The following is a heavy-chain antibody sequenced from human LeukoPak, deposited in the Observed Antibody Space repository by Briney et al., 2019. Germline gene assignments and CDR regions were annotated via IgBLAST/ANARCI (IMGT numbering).Heavy chain of an antibody. CDR2: ISYDGNHK. V-gene: IGHV3-30*18. CDR1: GLTFRTYG. Sequence: PGRSLRLSCAASGLTFRTYGMHWVRQAPGKGLEWVAVISYDGNHKDYADSVKGRFTISRDNSKNTLFLQMKSLRAEDTAVYYCAKDTGPAHTHLTPYYYGLDVWSRGTPVTVSS. CDR3: AKDTGPAHTHLTPYYYGLDV. J-gene: IGHJ6*02.